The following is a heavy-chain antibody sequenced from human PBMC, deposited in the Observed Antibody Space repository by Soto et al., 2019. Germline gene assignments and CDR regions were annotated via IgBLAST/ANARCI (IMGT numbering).Heavy chain of an antibody. CDR1: GFTFSSYS. V-gene: IGHV3-23*01. Sequence: RRLSFAASGFTFSSYSMSWVRQAPGKGLEWVSGFRTSGDGGTTYYADSVKGRFTISRDNSKNMLFLQMNSLRAEDTAIYYCAKKVNSGPGSQYFDYWGQGTLVTVSS. D-gene: IGHD3-10*01. CDR3: AKKVNSGPGSQYFDY. CDR2: FRTSGDGGTT. J-gene: IGHJ4*02.